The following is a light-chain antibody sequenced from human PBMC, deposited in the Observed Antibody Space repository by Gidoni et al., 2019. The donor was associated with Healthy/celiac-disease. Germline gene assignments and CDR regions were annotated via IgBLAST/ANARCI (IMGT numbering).Light chain of an antibody. CDR1: QSVSSSY. J-gene: IGKJ1*01. CDR3: QQYGSSSWT. Sequence: EILLTKSPGTLSLYPGERATLSCRASQSVSSSYLAWYQQKPGQAPRLLIYGASSRATGIPDRFSGSGSGTDFTLTISRLEPEDFAVYYCQQYGSSSWTFGQGTKVEIK. CDR2: GAS. V-gene: IGKV3-20*01.